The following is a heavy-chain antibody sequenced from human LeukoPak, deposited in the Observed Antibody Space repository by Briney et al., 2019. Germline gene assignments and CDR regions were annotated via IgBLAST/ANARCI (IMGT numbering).Heavy chain of an antibody. CDR1: GGSFSGYY. J-gene: IGHJ6*03. Sequence: PSETLSLTCAVYGGSFSGYYWSWIRQPPGKGLEWIGEINHSGSTNYNPSLKSRVTISVDTSKNQFSLKLSSVTAADTSVYYCARASRYYDDSSGRSYYYYMDVWGKGTTVTVSS. V-gene: IGHV4-34*01. CDR2: INHSGST. D-gene: IGHD3-22*01. CDR3: ARASRYYDDSSGRSYYYYMDV.